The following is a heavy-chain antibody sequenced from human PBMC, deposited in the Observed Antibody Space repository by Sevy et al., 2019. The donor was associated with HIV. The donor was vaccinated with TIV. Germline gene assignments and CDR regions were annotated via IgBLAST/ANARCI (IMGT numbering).Heavy chain of an antibody. CDR3: AATTSAAAGTGVERFDY. Sequence: ASVKVSCKASGFTFTRSAVQWVRQARGQRLEWIGWIVVGSGNTNYAQKFQERVTITRDMSTSTAYMELSSLRSEDTAVYYCAATTSAAAGTGVERFDYWGQGTLVTVSS. CDR2: IVVGSGNT. CDR1: GFTFTRSA. J-gene: IGHJ4*02. V-gene: IGHV1-58*01. D-gene: IGHD6-13*01.